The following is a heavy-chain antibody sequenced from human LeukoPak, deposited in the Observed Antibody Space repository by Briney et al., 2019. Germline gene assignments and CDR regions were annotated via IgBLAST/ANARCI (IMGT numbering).Heavy chain of an antibody. J-gene: IGHJ4*02. D-gene: IGHD5-18*01. CDR1: GGSISIYY. CDR3: ARAPYSYGCFDY. CDR2: IYYSGSA. Sequence: SETLSLTCTVSGGSISIYYGSWIPRPPGKGREWIGYIYYSGSANYNPSLKSRVTISIDTSKSQFSLKLTSVTAADTAVYYCARAPYSYGCFDYSGQGALVTVSS. V-gene: IGHV4-59*01.